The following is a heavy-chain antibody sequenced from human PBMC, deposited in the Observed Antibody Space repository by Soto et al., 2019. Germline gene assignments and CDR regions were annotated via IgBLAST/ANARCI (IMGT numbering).Heavy chain of an antibody. V-gene: IGHV3-30-3*01. D-gene: IGHD4-4*01. J-gene: IGHJ2*01. Sequence: PAGSLRLSCAASGFTFSRYAMHWVRQAPGKGLEWVAVISYAGSNKYYADSVKGRFTISRDNSKNTLYLQMNSLRAEDTAVYYCARPLWSDDYNWGYFDLWGRGTLFTVS. CDR2: ISYAGSNK. CDR1: GFTFSRYA. CDR3: ARPLWSDDYNWGYFDL.